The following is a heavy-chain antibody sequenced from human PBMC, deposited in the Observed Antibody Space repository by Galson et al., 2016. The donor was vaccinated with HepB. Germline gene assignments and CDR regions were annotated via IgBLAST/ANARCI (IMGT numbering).Heavy chain of an antibody. CDR2: ISGSGGTT. CDR3: AKDAPSGRVVTGTWDS. V-gene: IGHV3-23*01. J-gene: IGHJ4*02. Sequence: SLRLSCAASGSTFNTYAMSWVRQAPGKGLEWVSAISGSGGTTYFADSVKGRFTLSRDNSKNTLYLQVNSLRAEDTAVYYCAKDAPSGRVVTGTWDSWGQGTLVTVSS. D-gene: IGHD2-21*02. CDR1: GSTFNTYA.